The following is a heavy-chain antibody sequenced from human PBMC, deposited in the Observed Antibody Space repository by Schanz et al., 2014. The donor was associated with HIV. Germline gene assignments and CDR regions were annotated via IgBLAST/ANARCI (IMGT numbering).Heavy chain of an antibody. CDR1: GGTFSRHA. CDR2: INPNSGGT. CDR3: AIPSSGWSTFDY. V-gene: IGHV1-2*02. D-gene: IGHD6-19*01. J-gene: IGHJ4*02. Sequence: QVQLVQSGAEVKKPGSSVKVSCKASGGTFSRHAINWVRQAPGQGLEWMGWINPNSGGTNFAQKFQGRVTLTRDTSITTAYMELTTLRSDDTALYYCAIPSSGWSTFDYWGQGALVIVSS.